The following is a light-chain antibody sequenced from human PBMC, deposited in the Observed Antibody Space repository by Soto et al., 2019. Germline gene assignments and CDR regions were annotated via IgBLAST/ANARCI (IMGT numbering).Light chain of an antibody. CDR1: SSDIGNYNR. V-gene: IGLV2-14*01. CDR2: EVS. J-gene: IGLJ1*01. CDR3: NSYTTTSTYV. Sequence: QSVLTQPASVSGSPGQSIAISCAGTSSDIGNYNRVSWYQQYPGKAPKLLIYEVSNRPSGVSDRFSGSKSGNTASLTISGLQAEDEADYYCNSYTTTSTYVFGTGTKVNVL.